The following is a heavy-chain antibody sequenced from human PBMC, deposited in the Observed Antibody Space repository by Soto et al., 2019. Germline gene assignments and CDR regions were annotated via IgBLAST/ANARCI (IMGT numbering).Heavy chain of an antibody. J-gene: IGHJ4*02. CDR2: ISSSSSYI. CDR3: ARGIEAAAPFDY. D-gene: IGHD6-13*01. V-gene: IGHV3-21*01. Sequence: PGGSLRLSCAASGFTFSSYSMNWVRQAPGKGLEWVSSISSSSSYIYYADSVKGRFTISRDNAKNSLYLQMNSLRAEDTAVYYCARGIEAAAPFDYWGQGTLGTVSS. CDR1: GFTFSSYS.